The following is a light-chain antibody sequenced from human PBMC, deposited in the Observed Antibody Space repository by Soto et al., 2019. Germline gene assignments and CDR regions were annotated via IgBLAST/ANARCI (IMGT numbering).Light chain of an antibody. CDR1: QSVSSN. J-gene: IGKJ5*01. V-gene: IGKV3-15*01. Sequence: EIVMTQSPATLSVSPGERATLSCRASQSVSSNLAWYQQKPGQAPRLLIYGASTRATGIPARFGGSGSATEFTLTISSLQSEDFAVYYCQQYNNWPITFGQGTRLEIK. CDR2: GAS. CDR3: QQYNNWPIT.